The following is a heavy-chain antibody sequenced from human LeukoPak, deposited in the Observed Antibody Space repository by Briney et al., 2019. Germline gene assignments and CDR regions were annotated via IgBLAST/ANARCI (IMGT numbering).Heavy chain of an antibody. Sequence: GGSLRLSCAASGFTFSSYSMNWVRQAPGEGLEWVSSISSSSSYIYYADSVKGRFTISRDNAKNSLYLQMNSLRAEDTAVYYCARRSDYYDSNFDYWGQGTLVTVSS. D-gene: IGHD3-22*01. J-gene: IGHJ4*02. CDR3: ARRSDYYDSNFDY. CDR1: GFTFSSYS. CDR2: ISSSSSYI. V-gene: IGHV3-21*01.